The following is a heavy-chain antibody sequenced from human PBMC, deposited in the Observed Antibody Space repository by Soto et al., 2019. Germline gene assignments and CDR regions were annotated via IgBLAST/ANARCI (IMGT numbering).Heavy chain of an antibody. J-gene: IGHJ6*02. CDR2: IIPIFGTA. CDR3: AENNKPLRLRFLEWLSEHYYYYGMDV. Sequence: SVKVSSKASGGTFSSYAISWVRQAPGQGLEWMGGIIPIFGTANYAQKFQGRVTITADEARSTAYMELSSLRSEDTAVYYCAENNKPLRLRFLEWLSEHYYYYGMDVWGQGTTVTVSS. V-gene: IGHV1-69*13. D-gene: IGHD3-3*01. CDR1: GGTFSSYA.